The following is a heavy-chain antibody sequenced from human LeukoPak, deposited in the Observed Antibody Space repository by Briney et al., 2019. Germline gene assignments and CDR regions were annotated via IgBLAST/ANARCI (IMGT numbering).Heavy chain of an antibody. J-gene: IGHJ6*02. D-gene: IGHD3-10*01. CDR3: ARETLFYGSGSYYYGMDV. V-gene: IGHV3-30-3*01. CDR2: ISYDGSNK. Sequence: GGSLRLSCAASGFTFSSYAMHWVRQAPGKGLEWVAVISYDGSNKYYADSVKGRFTISRDNSKNTLYLQMNSLRAEDTAVYYCARETLFYGSGSYYYGMDVWGQGTTVTVSS. CDR1: GFTFSSYA.